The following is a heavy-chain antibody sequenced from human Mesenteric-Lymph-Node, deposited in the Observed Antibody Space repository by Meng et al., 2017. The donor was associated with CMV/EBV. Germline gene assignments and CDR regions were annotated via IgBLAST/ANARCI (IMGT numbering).Heavy chain of an antibody. CDR3: ARSRYYYGSGTYYTGDFDY. Sequence: GGSLRLSCAASGFTFSSYDMSWVRQAPGKGLEWVSAISGSGGSTYYADSVKGRFTISRDNSKNTLYLQMNSLRAEDTAVYYCARSRYYYGSGTYYTGDFDYWGQGTLVTVSS. CDR2: ISGSGGST. CDR1: GFTFSSYD. D-gene: IGHD3-10*01. J-gene: IGHJ4*02. V-gene: IGHV3-23*01.